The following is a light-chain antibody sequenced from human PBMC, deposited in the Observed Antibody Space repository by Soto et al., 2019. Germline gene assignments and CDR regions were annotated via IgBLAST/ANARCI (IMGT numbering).Light chain of an antibody. Sequence: QSALTQPASVSGSPWQAITISCTGNSHEVCGYNYVSWYQRHPGKAPKLMIFDVSNRPSGVSNRFSGSKSANTASLTISGLQAEDEADYFCSSYTSSTTPYVFGTGTKVTVL. V-gene: IGLV2-14*03. J-gene: IGLJ1*01. CDR1: SHEVCGYNY. CDR2: DVS. CDR3: SSYTSSTTPYV.